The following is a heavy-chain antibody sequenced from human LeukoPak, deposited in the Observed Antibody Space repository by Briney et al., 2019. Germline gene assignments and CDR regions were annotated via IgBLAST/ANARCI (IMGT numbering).Heavy chain of an antibody. Sequence: ASVKVSCKASGYTFTGYYMHWVRQAPGQGLEWMGWINPNSGGTNYAQKLQGRVTMTRDTSISTAYMELSRLRSDDTAVYYCARDLGEDSYYDILTDYPIDYWGQGTLVTVSS. CDR3: ARDLGEDSYYDILTDYPIDY. V-gene: IGHV1-2*02. D-gene: IGHD3-9*01. J-gene: IGHJ4*02. CDR2: INPNSGGT. CDR1: GYTFTGYY.